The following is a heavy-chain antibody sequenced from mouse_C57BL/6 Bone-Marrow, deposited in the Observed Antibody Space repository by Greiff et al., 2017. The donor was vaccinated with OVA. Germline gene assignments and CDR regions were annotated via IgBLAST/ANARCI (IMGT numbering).Heavy chain of an antibody. J-gene: IGHJ3*01. CDR1: GFTFSDFY. CDR2: SRNKANDYTT. Sequence: VQLMESGGGLVQSGRSLRLSCATSGFTFSDFYMEWVRQAPGKGLEWIAASRNKANDYTTEYSASVKGRFIVSRDTSQSILYLQMNALRAEDTAIYYCARDELGQAWFAYWGQGTLVTVSA. V-gene: IGHV7-1*01. CDR3: ARDELGQAWFAY. D-gene: IGHD4-1*01.